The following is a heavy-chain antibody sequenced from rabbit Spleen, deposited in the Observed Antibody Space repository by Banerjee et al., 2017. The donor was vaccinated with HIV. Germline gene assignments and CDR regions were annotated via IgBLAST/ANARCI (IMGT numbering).Heavy chain of an antibody. CDR1: GFTISSSYY. V-gene: IGHV1S40*01. J-gene: IGHJ4*01. CDR2: IYVVGSGST. CDR3: TRASYAGFADYPYAIRYNL. D-gene: IGHD6-1*01. Sequence: QSLEESGGGLVQPEGSLALTCTASGFTISSSYYMCWVRQAPGKGLEWIGCIYVVGSGSTWYASWAKGRFTISKTSSTTVTLQMTSLTAADTATYFCTRASYAGFADYPYAIRYNLWGQGTLVTVS.